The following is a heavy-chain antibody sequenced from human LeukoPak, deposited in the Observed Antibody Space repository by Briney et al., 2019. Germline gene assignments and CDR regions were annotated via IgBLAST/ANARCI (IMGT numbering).Heavy chain of an antibody. D-gene: IGHD7-27*01. Sequence: PGGSLRLSCAASGFTFSSYWMHWVRHAPGKGLVWVSRINTDGSSTSYADSVKGRFTISRDNAKNTLYLQMNSLRAEDTAVYYCARVRALNNWGRGHNDYWGQGTLVTVSS. V-gene: IGHV3-74*01. CDR3: ARVRALNNWGRGHNDY. J-gene: IGHJ4*02. CDR2: INTDGSST. CDR1: GFTFSSYW.